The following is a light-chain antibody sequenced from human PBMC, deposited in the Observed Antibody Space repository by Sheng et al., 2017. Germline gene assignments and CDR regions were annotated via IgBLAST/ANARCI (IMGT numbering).Light chain of an antibody. CDR2: GVT. CDR1: SSDIGGYNF. CDR3: SSYASGDTLR. Sequence: QSALTQPASVSGSPGQSITISCTGTSSDIGGYNFVSWYQQRPGKAPKVIIYGVTNRPSGVSNRFSASKSGDTASLTISGLQPEDEADYYCSSYASGDTLRFGGGTKLTVL. J-gene: IGLJ2*01. V-gene: IGLV2-14*01.